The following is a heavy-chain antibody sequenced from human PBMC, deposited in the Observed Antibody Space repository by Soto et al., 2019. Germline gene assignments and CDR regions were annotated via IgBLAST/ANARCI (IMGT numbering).Heavy chain of an antibody. J-gene: IGHJ6*03. Sequence: EVQLAESGGGLAQPGGSLRLSCAASGFTLSGYAMDWVRQAPGKGLEYVSGISSNGVGTYYANSVQGRFTISRDNSKNTVYLQMGSLRPDDMAVYYCARRARPDFYSMDVWGKGTTVTVS. CDR2: ISSNGVGT. D-gene: IGHD6-6*01. V-gene: IGHV3-64*01. CDR1: GFTLSGYA. CDR3: ARRARPDFYSMDV.